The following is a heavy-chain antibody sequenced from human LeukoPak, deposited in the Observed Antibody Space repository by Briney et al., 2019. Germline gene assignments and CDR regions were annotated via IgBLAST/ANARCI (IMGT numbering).Heavy chain of an antibody. J-gene: IGHJ3*02. V-gene: IGHV1-18*01. Sequence: ASVKVSCKASVYTXPSYGLSGVRQAPGQGLEWMGWISAYNGNTNYAQKFQGRVTMTRDTSISTAYMELSRLRSDDTAVYYCARVKATVTTEGAFDIWGQGTMVTVSS. CDR2: ISAYNGNT. D-gene: IGHD4-17*01. CDR1: VYTXPSYG. CDR3: ARVKATVTTEGAFDI.